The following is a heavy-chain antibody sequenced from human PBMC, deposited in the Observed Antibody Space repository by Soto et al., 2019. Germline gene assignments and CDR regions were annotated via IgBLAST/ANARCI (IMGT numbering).Heavy chain of an antibody. Sequence: QVQLQQWGAGLLKPSETLSLTCAVYGGSFSDFYWTWIRQPPGKGLEWIGEINHSGSTNYNPSLKSRVDISVDTSKNQFSLNLTSVTAADTAVYYCGPRGAVADPRGYWGQGTLVTVSS. V-gene: IGHV4-34*01. CDR3: GPRGAVADPRGY. D-gene: IGHD6-19*01. CDR1: GGSFSDFY. CDR2: INHSGST. J-gene: IGHJ4*02.